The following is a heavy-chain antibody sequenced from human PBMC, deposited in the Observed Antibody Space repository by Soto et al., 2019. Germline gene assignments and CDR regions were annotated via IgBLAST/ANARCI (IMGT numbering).Heavy chain of an antibody. V-gene: IGHV4-39*01. CDR2: IYYSGGT. CDR3: ARHLVAITMITGIDY. Sequence: SETLSLTCTVSGGSISSSSYYWGWIRQPPGKGLEWIGSIYYSGGTYYNPSLKSRVTISVDTSKNQFSLKLSSVTAADTAVYYCARHLVAITMITGIDYWGQGTLVTVSS. D-gene: IGHD3-22*01. J-gene: IGHJ4*02. CDR1: GGSISSSSYY.